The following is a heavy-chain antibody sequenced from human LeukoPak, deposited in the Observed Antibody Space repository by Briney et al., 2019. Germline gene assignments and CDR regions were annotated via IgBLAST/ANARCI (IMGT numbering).Heavy chain of an antibody. CDR2: INNDGSTT. CDR3: ARDPIVVAGTSGFDY. D-gene: IGHD6-19*01. J-gene: IGHJ4*02. Sequence: GGSLRLSCAASGFTFSSYWMHWVRQVPGKGLVWVSHINNDGSTTTYADSVKGRFTISRDNAKNTLYLQMNSLRAEDTAVYYCARDPIVVAGTSGFDYWGQGTLVTVSS. V-gene: IGHV3-74*01. CDR1: GFTFSSYW.